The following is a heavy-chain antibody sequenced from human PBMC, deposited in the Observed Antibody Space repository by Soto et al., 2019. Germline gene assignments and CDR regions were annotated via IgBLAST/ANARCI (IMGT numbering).Heavy chain of an antibody. CDR2: INTDGSAT. CDR1: GFTLSSYW. CDR3: VRGYSDY. V-gene: IGHV3-74*01. J-gene: IGHJ4*02. D-gene: IGHD5-12*01. Sequence: HPGGSLRLSCAASGFTLSSYWMHWVRQVPGQGLVWVSRINTDGSATNYADSVKGRFTMSRDNARNTMYLQMNSLRAEDTAVYYCVRGYSDYWGQGTLVTVSS.